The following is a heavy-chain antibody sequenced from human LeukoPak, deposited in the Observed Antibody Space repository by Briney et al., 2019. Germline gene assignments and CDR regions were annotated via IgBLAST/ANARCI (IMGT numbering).Heavy chain of an antibody. J-gene: IGHJ4*02. CDR3: FVGSTQYCSSTSCRRGSVDY. Sequence: SVKVSCKASGGTFSSYAISWVRQAPGQGLEWMGGIIPIFGTANYAQKFQGRVTITADKSTSTAYMELSSLRSEDTAVYYCFVGSTQYCSSTSCRRGSVDYWGQGTLVTVSS. CDR1: GGTFSSYA. CDR2: IIPIFGTA. V-gene: IGHV1-69*06. D-gene: IGHD2-2*01.